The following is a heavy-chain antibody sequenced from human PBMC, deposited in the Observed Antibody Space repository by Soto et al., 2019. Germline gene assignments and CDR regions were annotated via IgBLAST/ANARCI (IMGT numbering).Heavy chain of an antibody. J-gene: IGHJ5*02. CDR3: ARDSDDFWSGLPYNWFDP. V-gene: IGHV3-7*01. D-gene: IGHD3-3*01. CDR1: GFTFSSYW. Sequence: GGSLRLSCAASGFTFSSYWMSWVRQAPGKGLEWVANIKQDGSEKYYVDSVKGRFTISRDNAKNSLYLQMNSLRAEDTAVYYYARDSDDFWSGLPYNWFDPWGQGTLVTVSS. CDR2: IKQDGSEK.